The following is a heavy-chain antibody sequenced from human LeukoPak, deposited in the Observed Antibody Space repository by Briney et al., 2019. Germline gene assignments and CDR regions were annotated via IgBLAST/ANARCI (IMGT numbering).Heavy chain of an antibody. CDR2: IYYSGST. J-gene: IGHJ4*02. D-gene: IGHD3-22*01. Sequence: SETLSLTCTVSGGSISSSSYYWGWIRQPPGKGLEWIGSIYYSGSTYYNPSLKSRVTISVDTSKNQFSLKLSSVTAADTAVYYCARAYAGYYDSSGYSGDYWGQGTLVTVSS. CDR1: GGSISSSSYY. CDR3: ARAYAGYYDSSGYSGDY. V-gene: IGHV4-39*01.